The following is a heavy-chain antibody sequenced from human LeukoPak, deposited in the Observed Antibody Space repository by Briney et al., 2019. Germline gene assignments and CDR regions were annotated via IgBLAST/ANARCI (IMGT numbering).Heavy chain of an antibody. CDR2: IYYSGST. CDR1: GGSISSYY. V-gene: IGHV4-59*01. D-gene: IGHD2-2*01. Sequence: SETLSLTCTVSGGSISSYYWSWIRQPPGKGLEWIGYIYYSGSTYYNPSLKSRVTISVDTSKNQFSLKLSSVTAADTAVYYCARGIVVVPAAMNYFDYWGQGTLVTVSS. J-gene: IGHJ4*02. CDR3: ARGIVVVPAAMNYFDY.